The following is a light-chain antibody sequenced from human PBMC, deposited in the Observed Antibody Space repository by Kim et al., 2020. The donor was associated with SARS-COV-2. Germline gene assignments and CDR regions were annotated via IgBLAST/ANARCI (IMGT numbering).Light chain of an antibody. CDR1: QDINKY. CDR3: QQYLNFLT. J-gene: IGKJ4*01. Sequence: SASVGDRVTITCPASQDINKYLNWHQQKPGKAPKLLIYDASNLEPGVTSRFSGSGSGTDFIFTITSLQPEDIATYYCQQYLNFLTFGGGTKVDIK. CDR2: DAS. V-gene: IGKV1-33*01.